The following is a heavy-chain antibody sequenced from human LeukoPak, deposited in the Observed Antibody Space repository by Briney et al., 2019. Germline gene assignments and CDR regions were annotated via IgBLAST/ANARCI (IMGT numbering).Heavy chain of an antibody. CDR1: GGSISSGGYY. D-gene: IGHD5-18*01. V-gene: IGHV4-30-2*01. Sequence: PSQTLSLTCTVSGGSISSGGYYWSWIRQPPGKGLEWIGYIYHSGSTYYNPSLKSRVTISVDRSKNQFSLKLSSVTAADTAVYYCASGRETAYFDYWGQGTLVTVSS. CDR3: ASGRETAYFDY. J-gene: IGHJ4*02. CDR2: IYHSGST.